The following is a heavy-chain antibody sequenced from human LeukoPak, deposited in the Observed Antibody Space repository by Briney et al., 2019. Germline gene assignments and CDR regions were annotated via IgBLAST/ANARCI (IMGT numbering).Heavy chain of an antibody. V-gene: IGHV3-30*02. CDR2: IRYDGNNK. CDR1: GYTFSRYG. CDR3: AKLTVPDSPFDY. D-gene: IGHD1-1*01. J-gene: IGHJ4*02. Sequence: TGGSLRLSCAASGYTFSRYGIHFVRQAPGKGLEWVTFIRYDGNNKYYADSVKGRFTISRDNSKNTLYLQMNSLRAEDTAVYYCAKLTVPDSPFDYWGQGTLVTVSS.